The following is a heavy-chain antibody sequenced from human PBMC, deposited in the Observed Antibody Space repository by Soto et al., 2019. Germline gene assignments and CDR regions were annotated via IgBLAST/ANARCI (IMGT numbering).Heavy chain of an antibody. CDR3: ARSHSSQGAFDI. Sequence: EVQLVESGGGLVQPGGSLRLSCAASGFTFSSYSMNWVRQAPGKGLEWVSYISSSSSTIYYADSVKGRFTISRNNAKNSLYLQMNSLRAEDTAVYYCARSHSSQGAFDIWGQGTMVTVSS. CDR2: ISSSSSTI. V-gene: IGHV3-48*01. CDR1: GFTFSSYS. D-gene: IGHD6-19*01. J-gene: IGHJ3*02.